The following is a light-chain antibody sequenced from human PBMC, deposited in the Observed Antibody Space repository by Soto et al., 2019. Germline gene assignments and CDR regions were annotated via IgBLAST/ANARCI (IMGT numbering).Light chain of an antibody. J-gene: IGKJ1*01. CDR2: ATS. V-gene: IGKV3-20*01. Sequence: EIVLTQSPGTLSLSPGERATLSCRASQSVSRTYLAWYQQKPVQAPRLLIYATSSRATGIPDRFSGSGSGTDFTLTISRLEPEDFAVYYCHQYGDSPQTFGQGTKVDIK. CDR1: QSVSRTY. CDR3: HQYGDSPQT.